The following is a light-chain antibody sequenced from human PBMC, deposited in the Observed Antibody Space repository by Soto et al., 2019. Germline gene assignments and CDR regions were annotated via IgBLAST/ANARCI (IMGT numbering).Light chain of an antibody. CDR2: DAS. J-gene: IGKJ1*01. CDR1: QAISSY. V-gene: IGKV1-9*01. CDR3: QQYNSHWT. Sequence: IQLPQSPSSLSASVGDRVTIPCRASQAISSYLAWYQQTAGKAPQLRIYDASSLQSGVPSRFSGIGSGTEFTLTISSLQPDDSATYYCQQYNSHWTFGQGTKVDIK.